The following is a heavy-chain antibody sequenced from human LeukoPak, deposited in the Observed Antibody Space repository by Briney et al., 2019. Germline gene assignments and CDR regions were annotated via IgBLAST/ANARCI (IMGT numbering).Heavy chain of an antibody. J-gene: IGHJ4*02. CDR1: GFTFSMYA. V-gene: IGHV3-23*01. CDR3: AKDFAGYSSGQTDY. Sequence: GGSLGLSCTASGFTFSMYAMSWVRQAPGKGLEWVSAIGGSGDYTYYADSVKGRFTISRDNSKNTLYLQMNSLRAEDTAIYYCAKDFAGYSSGQTDYWGQGTLVTVSS. D-gene: IGHD6-19*01. CDR2: IGGSGDYT.